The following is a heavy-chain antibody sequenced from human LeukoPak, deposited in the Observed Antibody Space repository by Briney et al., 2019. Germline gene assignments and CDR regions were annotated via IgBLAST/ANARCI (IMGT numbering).Heavy chain of an antibody. D-gene: IGHD3-22*01. CDR1: VGSISNGHYY. V-gene: IGHV4-30-4*01. CDR2: IYYSGST. CDR3: ARWGSSGFDY. Sequence: PSEILSLTCAVSVGSISNGHYYWSWIRQPPGKGLEWIGYIYYSGSTYYNPSLKSRVTISVDTSKNQFSLKLSSVTAADTAVYYCARWGSSGFDYWGQGTLVTVSS. J-gene: IGHJ4*02.